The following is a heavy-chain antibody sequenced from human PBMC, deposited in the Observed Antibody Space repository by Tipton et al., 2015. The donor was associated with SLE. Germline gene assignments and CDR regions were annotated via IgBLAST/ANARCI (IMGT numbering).Heavy chain of an antibody. CDR1: GGSFSGYY. CDR2: INHSGST. D-gene: IGHD4-17*01. Sequence: TLSLTCAVYGGSFSGYYWSWIRQPPGKGLEWIGEINHSGSTNYNPSLKSRVTISVDTSKNQFSLKLSSVTAADTAVYYCARGGKRSSSGDYWGQGTLVTVSS. CDR3: ARGGKRSSSGDY. J-gene: IGHJ4*02. V-gene: IGHV4-34*01.